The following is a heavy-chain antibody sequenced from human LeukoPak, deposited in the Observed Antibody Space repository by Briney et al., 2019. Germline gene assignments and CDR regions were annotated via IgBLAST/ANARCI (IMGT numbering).Heavy chain of an antibody. Sequence: GGSLRLSCAASGFTFSSYAMSWVRQAPGKGLEWVSAISGSGGSTYYADSVKGRFTISRDNSKNTLYLQMSSLRAEDTAVYYCARLWELHDAFDIWGQGTMVTVSS. CDR2: ISGSGGST. V-gene: IGHV3-23*01. CDR1: GFTFSSYA. D-gene: IGHD1-26*01. J-gene: IGHJ3*02. CDR3: ARLWELHDAFDI.